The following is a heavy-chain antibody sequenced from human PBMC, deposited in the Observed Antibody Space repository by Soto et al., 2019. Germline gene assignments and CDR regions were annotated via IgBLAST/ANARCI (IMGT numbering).Heavy chain of an antibody. V-gene: IGHV3-30*18. CDR1: GFTFSSYG. J-gene: IGHJ4*02. Sequence: GGSLRLSCAASGFTFSSYGMHWVRQAPGKGLEWVAVISYDGSNKYYADSVKGRFTISRDNSKNTLYLQMNSLRAEDTAVYYCAKGGGYINPFDYWGQXTLVTVSS. CDR2: ISYDGSNK. CDR3: AKGGGYINPFDY. D-gene: IGHD1-1*01.